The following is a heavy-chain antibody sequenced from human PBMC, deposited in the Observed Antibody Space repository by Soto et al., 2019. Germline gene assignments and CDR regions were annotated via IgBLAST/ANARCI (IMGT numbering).Heavy chain of an antibody. CDR1: GGSISSSSYY. V-gene: IGHV4-39*01. Sequence: SETLSLTCTVSGGSISSSSYYWGWIRQPPGKGLEWIGSIYYSGSTYYNPSLKSRVTISVDTSKNQFSLKLSSVTAADTAVYYCARTVAGTPPAYFVYWGQGTLVTVSS. CDR2: IYYSGST. D-gene: IGHD6-19*01. CDR3: ARTVAGTPPAYFVY. J-gene: IGHJ4*02.